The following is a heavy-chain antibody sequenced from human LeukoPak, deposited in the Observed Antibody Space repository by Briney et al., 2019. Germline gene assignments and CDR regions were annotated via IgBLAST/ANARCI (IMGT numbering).Heavy chain of an antibody. CDR2: INRDGSVK. CDR3: ARDPGFSSFDY. Sequence: GGSLRLSCAVSGFTFSDYWVTWVRQTPGKGLEFVANINRDGSVKNYVDSVKGRFTISRDNAKNSLYLQMPSLRVDDTAIYYCARDPGFSSFDYWGQGTLVTVSS. CDR1: GFTFSDYW. D-gene: IGHD3-3*02. J-gene: IGHJ4*02. V-gene: IGHV3-7*01.